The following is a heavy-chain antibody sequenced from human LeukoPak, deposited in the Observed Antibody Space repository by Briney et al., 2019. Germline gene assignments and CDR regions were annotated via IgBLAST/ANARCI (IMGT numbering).Heavy chain of an antibody. CDR1: GYSISSGYY. D-gene: IGHD3-22*01. Sequence: KPSETLSLTCAVSGYSISSGYYWGWIRQPPGKGLEWIGSIYHSGSTYYNPSLKSRVTISVGTSKNQFSLKLSSVTAADTAVYYCAKEGSGYYPFIDYWGQGTLVTVSS. V-gene: IGHV4-38-2*01. CDR2: IYHSGST. J-gene: IGHJ4*02. CDR3: AKEGSGYYPFIDY.